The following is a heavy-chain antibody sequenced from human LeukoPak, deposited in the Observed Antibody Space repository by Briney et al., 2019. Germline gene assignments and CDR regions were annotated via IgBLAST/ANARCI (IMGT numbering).Heavy chain of an antibody. CDR1: GFTFSNYD. J-gene: IGHJ3*02. V-gene: IGHV3-33*01. CDR2: IWYDGSNK. D-gene: IGHD4-23*01. Sequence: GGSLRLSCAASGFTFSNYDMHWVRQAPGKGLEWVAVIWYDGSNKYYADSVKGRFTIPRDNSKNTLYLQMNSLRAKDTAVYYCARDDYGGKLDIWGQGTVVTVSS. CDR3: ARDDYGGKLDI.